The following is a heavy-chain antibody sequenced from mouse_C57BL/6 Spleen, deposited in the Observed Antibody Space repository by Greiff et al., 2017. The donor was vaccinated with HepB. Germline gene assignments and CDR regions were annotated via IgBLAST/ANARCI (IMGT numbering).Heavy chain of an antibody. CDR2: IYPGDGDT. D-gene: IGHD2-4*01. V-gene: IGHV1-82*01. CDR1: GYAFSSSW. Sequence: VQLVESGPELVKPGASVKISCKASGYAFSSSWMNWVKQRPGKGLEWIGRIYPGDGDTNYNGKFKGKATLTADKSSSTAYMQLSSLTSEDSAVYFCARRGYDYDEAMDYWGQGTSVTVSS. CDR3: ARRGYDYDEAMDY. J-gene: IGHJ4*01.